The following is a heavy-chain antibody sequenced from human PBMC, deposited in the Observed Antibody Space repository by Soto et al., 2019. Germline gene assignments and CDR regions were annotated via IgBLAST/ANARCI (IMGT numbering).Heavy chain of an antibody. Sequence: GGSLRLSCAPSGFTFTSFGMIWVRQAPAKGLEWVAVILSGGGLKYDADSEKGRFTIYRHNSKNTLYLQMNSLRAWDPAIYYCAKETHSNDYGSYFGYWGEGVVVT. CDR3: AKETHSNDYGSYFGY. CDR2: ILSGGGLK. J-gene: IGHJ4*02. CDR1: GFTFTSFG. D-gene: IGHD3-16*01. V-gene: IGHV3-30*18.